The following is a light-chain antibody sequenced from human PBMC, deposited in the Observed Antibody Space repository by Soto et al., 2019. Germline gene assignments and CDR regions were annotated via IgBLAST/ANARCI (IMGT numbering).Light chain of an antibody. CDR1: QSVSSH. V-gene: IGKV3-15*01. CDR2: GAS. Sequence: EIVMTQSPYTLVVSLGEGATLSCRASQSVSSHLAWYQHKPGQAPRLLIYGASTRASGIPARFSGSGSETDFTLTISSLQYEDSAAYYCQQYHNWHPITFGQGTRLEIK. J-gene: IGKJ5*01. CDR3: QQYHNWHPIT.